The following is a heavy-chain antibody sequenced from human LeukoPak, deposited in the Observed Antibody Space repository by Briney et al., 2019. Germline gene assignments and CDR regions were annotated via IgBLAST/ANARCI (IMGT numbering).Heavy chain of an antibody. Sequence: PGGSLRLSCAASGFTFSSYWMSWVRQAPGKGLGWVANIKQDRSEDNYVDSVKGRFTISRDNAKNSLYLQMNSLRTEDTAVYYCARTGNYFDYWGQGTLVTVSS. D-gene: IGHD3-10*01. V-gene: IGHV3-7*01. CDR3: ARTGNYFDY. CDR2: IKQDRSED. CDR1: GFTFSSYW. J-gene: IGHJ4*02.